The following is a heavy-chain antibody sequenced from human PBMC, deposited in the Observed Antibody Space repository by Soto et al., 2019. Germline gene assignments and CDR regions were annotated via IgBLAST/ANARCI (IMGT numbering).Heavy chain of an antibody. D-gene: IGHD2-8*01. CDR1: GYSFTSYW. V-gene: IGHV5-51*01. CDR2: IYPGDSDT. J-gene: IGHJ4*02. CDR3: ARHHSTMAHDY. Sequence: PGESLKISCKGSGYSFTSYWIAWVRQMPGKGLEWMGIIYPGDSDTRYSPSFQGQVTFSADKSISTAFLQWSSLKASDTAMYYCARHHSTMAHDYWGQGTPVTVSS.